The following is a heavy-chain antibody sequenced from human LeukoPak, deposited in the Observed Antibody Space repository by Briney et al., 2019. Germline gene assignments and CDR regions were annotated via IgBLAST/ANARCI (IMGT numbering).Heavy chain of an antibody. CDR2: ISSSGSTI. CDR1: GFAFSSYA. CDR3: ARCVARSGGSCYFEF. V-gene: IGHV3-48*04. D-gene: IGHD2-15*01. J-gene: IGHJ4*02. Sequence: AGGSLRLSCAASGFAFSSYAMSWVRQAPGKGLEWVSYISSSGSTIYYADSVKGRFTISRDNAKNSLYLQMNSLRAEDTAVYYCARCVARSGGSCYFEFWGQGTLVTVSS.